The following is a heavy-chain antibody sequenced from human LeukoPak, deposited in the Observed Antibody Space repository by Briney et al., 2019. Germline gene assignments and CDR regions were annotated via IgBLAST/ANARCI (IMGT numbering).Heavy chain of an antibody. CDR3: ARALDTAMVTSIGY. D-gene: IGHD5-18*01. J-gene: IGHJ4*02. CDR1: GFTFSSYG. V-gene: IGHV3-33*01. Sequence: GGSLRLSCAASGFTFSSYGMHWVRQAPGKGLEWVAVIWYDGSNKYYADSVKGRSTISRDNSKNTLYLQMNSLRAEDTAVYYCARALDTAMVTSIGYWGQGTLVTVSS. CDR2: IWYDGSNK.